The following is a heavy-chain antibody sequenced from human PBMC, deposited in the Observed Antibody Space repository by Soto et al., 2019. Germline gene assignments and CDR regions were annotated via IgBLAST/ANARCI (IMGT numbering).Heavy chain of an antibody. V-gene: IGHV1-18*01. Sequence: ASVKVSCKTSGYTFNTYGINWVRQAPGQGLELMGWISAYDGKTTYAEKFQGRVTLTTDTSTSTAYMELRSLRSDDTAVYYCARVPQWLPPLTVWYFDLWGRGTLVTVSS. J-gene: IGHJ2*01. CDR1: GYTFNTYG. D-gene: IGHD6-19*01. CDR3: ARVPQWLPPLTVWYFDL. CDR2: ISAYDGKT.